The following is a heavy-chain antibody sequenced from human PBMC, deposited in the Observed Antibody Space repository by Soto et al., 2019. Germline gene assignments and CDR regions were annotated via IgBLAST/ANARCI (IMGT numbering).Heavy chain of an antibody. Sequence: GASVKVSCKASGYTFTSYGISWVRQAPGQGLEWMGWISAYNGNTNYAQKLQGRVTMTTDTSTSTAYMELRSLRSDDTAVYYCARSCSSTSCSDYYGMDVWGQGTTVTVSS. D-gene: IGHD2-2*01. CDR3: ARSCSSTSCSDYYGMDV. CDR1: GYTFTSYG. V-gene: IGHV1-18*01. CDR2: ISAYNGNT. J-gene: IGHJ6*02.